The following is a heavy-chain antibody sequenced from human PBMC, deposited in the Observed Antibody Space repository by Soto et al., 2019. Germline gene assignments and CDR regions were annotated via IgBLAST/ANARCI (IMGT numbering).Heavy chain of an antibody. CDR2: ISDDGDNK. Sequence: QVQLVESGGGVVQPGRSLRLSCVASGFTFINHAMHWVRQAPGKGMQWVAVISDDGDNKYYADSVKGRFTISRDNSKNTLYLQMSSLRAEDSAVEHGAREGLYTIWGQGTLVTVSS. CDR3: AREGLYTI. CDR1: GFTFINHA. V-gene: IGHV3-30-3*01. J-gene: IGHJ4*02.